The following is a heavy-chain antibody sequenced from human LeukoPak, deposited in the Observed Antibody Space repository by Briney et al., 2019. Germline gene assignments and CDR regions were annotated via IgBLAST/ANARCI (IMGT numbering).Heavy chain of an antibody. Sequence: PSETLSLTCTVSGGSISSGDYYWSWIRQPPGKGLEWIGYIYYSGSTYYNPSLKSRVTISVDTSKNQFSLKLSSVTAADTAVYYCARRRDGYKYYYYYYYMDVWGKGTTVTVSS. J-gene: IGHJ6*03. V-gene: IGHV4-30-4*08. CDR3: ARRRDGYKYYYYYYYMDV. CDR1: GGSISSGDYY. D-gene: IGHD5-24*01. CDR2: IYYSGST.